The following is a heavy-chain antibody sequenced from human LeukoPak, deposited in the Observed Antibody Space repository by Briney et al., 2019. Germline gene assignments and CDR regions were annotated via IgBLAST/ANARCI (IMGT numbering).Heavy chain of an antibody. J-gene: IGHJ3*02. CDR2: IRKKPAGYTT. V-gene: IGHV3-72*01. CDR3: TREGGEGDYTAFDI. CDR1: GFIFSAYI. D-gene: IGHD3-3*01. Sequence: GGSLRLSCAASGFIFSAYIMDWVCQAPGKGLEWIGRIRKKPAGYTTEYAASVKGRFVISRDDSKDSVFLQMNRRETEDTAVYYCTREGGEGDYTAFDIWGQGTMVTVSS.